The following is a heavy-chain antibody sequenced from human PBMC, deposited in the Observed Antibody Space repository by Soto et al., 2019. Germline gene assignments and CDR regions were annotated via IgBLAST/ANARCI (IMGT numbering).Heavy chain of an antibody. CDR1: GGTFSSYA. J-gene: IGHJ6*02. CDR2: IIPIFGTA. V-gene: IGHV1-69*06. CDR3: ARRDVNYASSYYYYGMDV. Sequence: QVQLVQSGAEVKKPGSSVKVSCKASGGTFSSYAISWVRQAPGQGLEWMGGIIPIFGTANYAQKFQGRVTITADKSTSTAYMELSSLRSEDTAVYYCARRDVNYASSYYYYGMDVWGQGTTVTVSS. D-gene: IGHD1-7*01.